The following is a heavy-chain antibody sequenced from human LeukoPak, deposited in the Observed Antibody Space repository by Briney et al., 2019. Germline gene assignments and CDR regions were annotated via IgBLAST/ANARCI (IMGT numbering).Heavy chain of an antibody. CDR2: IYPGDSDT. Sequence: GESLKISCKGSGYSFTSYWIGWVRQMPGKGLEWMGIIYPGDSDTRYSPSFQGQVTISADKSISTAYLQWSSLKASDTAMYYCARPGAIGIQLWPFGYWGQGTLVTVSS. V-gene: IGHV5-51*01. CDR3: ARPGAIGIQLWPFGY. D-gene: IGHD5-18*01. CDR1: GYSFTSYW. J-gene: IGHJ4*02.